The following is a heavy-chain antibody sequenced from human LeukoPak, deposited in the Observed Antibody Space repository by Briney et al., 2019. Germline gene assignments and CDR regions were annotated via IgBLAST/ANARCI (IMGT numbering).Heavy chain of an antibody. CDR2: ISYDGSNE. CDR3: ARGNWIAVAGIQY. CDR1: EFSFSSYA. V-gene: IGHV3-30*04. J-gene: IGHJ4*02. D-gene: IGHD6-19*01. Sequence: PGGSLRLSCVASEFSFSSYAMHWVRQAPGKGLEWVAPISYDGSNEYYADSVKGRFTISRDNSKNTLYLQMNSLRAEDTAVYYCARGNWIAVAGIQYWGQGTLVTVSS.